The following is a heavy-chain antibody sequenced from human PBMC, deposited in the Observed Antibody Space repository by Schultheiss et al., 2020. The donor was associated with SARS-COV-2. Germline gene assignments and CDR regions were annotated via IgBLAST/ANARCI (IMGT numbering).Heavy chain of an antibody. D-gene: IGHD6-19*01. Sequence: SQTLSLTCAVYGGSFSGYYWSWIRQPPGKGLEWIGRIYTSGSTNYNPSLKSRVTMSVDTSKNQFSLKLSSVTAADTAVYYCARVHSSGWYPGWFDPWGQGTLVTVSS. J-gene: IGHJ5*02. CDR1: GGSFSGYY. CDR2: IYTSGST. V-gene: IGHV4-59*10. CDR3: ARVHSSGWYPGWFDP.